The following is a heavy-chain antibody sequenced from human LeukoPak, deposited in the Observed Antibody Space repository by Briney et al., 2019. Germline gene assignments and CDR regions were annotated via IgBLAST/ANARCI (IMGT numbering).Heavy chain of an antibody. V-gene: IGHV1-18*01. Sequence: GASVKVSCKASGYTFISYGISWVRQAPGQGLEWMGWISPYNGNTKYVQKFQGRVTMTTDTSTSTAYMELRSLRSDDTAVYYCARDWDCSSPRCHDVFDIWGQGTMVTVSS. D-gene: IGHD2-2*01. CDR2: ISPYNGNT. CDR1: GYTFISYG. CDR3: ARDWDCSSPRCHDVFDI. J-gene: IGHJ3*02.